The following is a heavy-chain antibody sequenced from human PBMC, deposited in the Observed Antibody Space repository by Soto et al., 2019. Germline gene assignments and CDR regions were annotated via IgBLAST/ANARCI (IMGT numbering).Heavy chain of an antibody. Sequence: PSKALSLTCGVSGGSISSGVYSWNWIRQPPGKGLEWIGYIYHSGSFLYNPSLKSRVTISLDRSENQFSLKLSSVTAADTAVYYCAREKGYCSGGTFHYTMTTVTTGYFDAWGQGSLVIVSS. J-gene: IGHJ4*02. CDR3: AREKGYCSGGTFHYTMTTVTTGYFDA. CDR1: GGSISSGVYS. D-gene: IGHD2-15*01. V-gene: IGHV4-30-2*01. CDR2: IYHSGSF.